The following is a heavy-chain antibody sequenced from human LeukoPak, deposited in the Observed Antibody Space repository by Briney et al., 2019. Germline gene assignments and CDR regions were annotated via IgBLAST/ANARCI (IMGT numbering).Heavy chain of an antibody. CDR2: ISGGGDGT. CDR1: GFTFSSYG. Sequence: GGSLRLSCAAFGFTFSSYGMGWVRQAPGKGLEWVSSISGGGDGTYYADSVKGRFTISRDNSKNTLFLQMNSLRGEDTAVYYCAKDRTGTTGRDWLDPWGQGTLVTVSS. J-gene: IGHJ5*02. D-gene: IGHD1-1*01. V-gene: IGHV3-23*01. CDR3: AKDRTGTTGRDWLDP.